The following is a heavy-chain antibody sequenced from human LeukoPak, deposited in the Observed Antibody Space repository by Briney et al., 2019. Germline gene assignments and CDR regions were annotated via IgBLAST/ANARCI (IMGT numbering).Heavy chain of an antibody. CDR1: GYTSTGYY. V-gene: IGHV1-2*02. CDR2: INPNSGGT. Sequence: ASVKVSCKASGYTSTGYYMRWVRQAPGQGLEWMGWINPNSGGTNYAQKFQGRVTMTRDTSISTAYMELSRLRSDDTAVYYCARGDLTPDAFDIWGQGTMVTVSS. J-gene: IGHJ3*02. CDR3: ARGDLTPDAFDI.